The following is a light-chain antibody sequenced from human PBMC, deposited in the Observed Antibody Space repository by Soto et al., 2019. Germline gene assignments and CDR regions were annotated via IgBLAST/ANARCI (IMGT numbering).Light chain of an antibody. V-gene: IGKV3-20*01. CDR2: VAS. J-gene: IGKJ4*01. CDR3: QQYGRSPLT. Sequence: EIVLTQSPATLSLSPGERATLSCRASQSISDDFLAWYQQRPGQAPRLLIYVASFRATGIPDRFSGSGSGTEFTLTISRLEPEDAAVYFCQQYGRSPLTFGGGTKVEIK. CDR1: QSISDDF.